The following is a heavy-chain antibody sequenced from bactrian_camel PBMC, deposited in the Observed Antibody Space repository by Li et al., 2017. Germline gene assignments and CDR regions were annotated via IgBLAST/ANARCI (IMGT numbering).Heavy chain of an antibody. V-gene: IGHV3S53*01. J-gene: IGHJ6*01. Sequence: HVQLVESGGGSVQPGGSLKLSCVASASIFNNYGMGWYRQAPGKAREFVATIGAYGTITYRESVKGRFTISHDDAKNMLYLDMDNLIPEDTAMYYCAIGLHLEAMGSWADADFEYWGQGTQVTVS. CDR2: IGAYGTI. D-gene: IGHD3*01. CDR3: AIGLHLEAMGSWADADFEY. CDR1: ASIFNNYG.